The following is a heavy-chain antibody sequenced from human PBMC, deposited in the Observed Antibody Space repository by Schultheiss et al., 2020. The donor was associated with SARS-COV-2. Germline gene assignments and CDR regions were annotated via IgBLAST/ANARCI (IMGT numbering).Heavy chain of an antibody. D-gene: IGHD2-2*01. CDR3: ARAEYCSSTSCYLGLLGMDV. CDR1: GFTFSRYH. CDR2: IREGSSNA. Sequence: GGSLRLSCSASGFTFSRYHMTWVRQAPGKGLEWVSSIREGSSNAYYTDSLQGRSTISRDDAENSLYLQMNSLRIEDTAVYYCARAEYCSSTSCYLGLLGMDVWGQGTTVTVSS. V-gene: IGHV3-21*01. J-gene: IGHJ6*02.